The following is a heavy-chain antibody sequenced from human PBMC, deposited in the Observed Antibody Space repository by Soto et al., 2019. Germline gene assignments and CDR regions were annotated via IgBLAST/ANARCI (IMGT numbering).Heavy chain of an antibody. D-gene: IGHD1-26*01. CDR3: AKDQREKERTNKFDP. CDR2: ISGSGGST. V-gene: IGHV3-23*01. Sequence: GESLKISCAASGFTFSSYAMSWVRQAPGKGLEWVSAISGSGGSTYYADSVKGRFTISRDNSKNKLYLQMNSLRAEDTAVYYCAKDQREKERTNKFDPWGQGTLVTVSS. J-gene: IGHJ5*02. CDR1: GFTFSSYA.